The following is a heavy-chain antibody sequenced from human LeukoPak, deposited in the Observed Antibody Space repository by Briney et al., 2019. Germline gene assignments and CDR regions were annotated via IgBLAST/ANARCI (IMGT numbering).Heavy chain of an antibody. CDR3: TRDGSWNGFDY. J-gene: IGHJ4*02. CDR1: GFTFGNYA. V-gene: IGHV3-49*04. CDR2: IRSKAYGATA. D-gene: IGHD1-1*01. Sequence: GGSLRLSCTASGFTFGNYAMNWVRQAPGRGLEWVGLIRSKAYGATAEYAASVKGRFTISRDDSKSLAYLHMSSLKTEDTAVYSCTRDGSWNGFDYWGQGTLVTVSS.